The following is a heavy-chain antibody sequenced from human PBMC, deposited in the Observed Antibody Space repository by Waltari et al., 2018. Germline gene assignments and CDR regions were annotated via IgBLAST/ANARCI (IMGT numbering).Heavy chain of an antibody. CDR2: IIPIFGTA. V-gene: IGHV1-69*05. D-gene: IGHD3-22*01. Sequence: QVQLVQSGAEVKKPGSSVKVSCTASGGPFSSYAISWVRHAPGQGLEWMGGIIPIFGTANYAQKFQGRVTITTDESTSTAYMELSSLRSEDTAVYYCARGYYDSSGYMLYYYYMDVWGKGTTVTVSS. CDR3: ARGYYDSSGYMLYYYYMDV. CDR1: GGPFSSYA. J-gene: IGHJ6*03.